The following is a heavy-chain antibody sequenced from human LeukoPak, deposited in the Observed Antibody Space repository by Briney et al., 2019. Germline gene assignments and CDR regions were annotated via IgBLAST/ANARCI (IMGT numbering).Heavy chain of an antibody. J-gene: IGHJ6*02. CDR3: ARDHITVESSSYYYYYGMDV. Sequence: SQTLSLTCAISGDSVSSNSVTWNWIRQSPSRGLEWLGRTYYRSTWYNDYAVSVRGRITVNPDTSKNQFSLKLSSVTAADTAVYYCARDHITVESSSYYYYYGMDVWGQGTTVTVSS. CDR1: GDSVSSNSVT. V-gene: IGHV6-1*01. CDR2: TYYRSTWYN. D-gene: IGHD1-20*01.